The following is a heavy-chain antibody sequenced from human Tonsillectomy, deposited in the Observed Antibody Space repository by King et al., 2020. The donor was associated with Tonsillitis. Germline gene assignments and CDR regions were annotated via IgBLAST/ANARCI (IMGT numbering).Heavy chain of an antibody. CDR1: GFTFSSYA. V-gene: IGHV3-23*04. CDR3: AKRSAMVPGTGYYYGMDV. CDR2: ISGSGGST. Sequence: VQLVESGGGLVQPGGSLRLSCAASGFTFSSYAMSWVRQAPGKGLEWVSAISGSGGSTYYADSVKGRFTISGDNSKNTLYLQMNSLRAEDTAVYYCAKRSAMVPGTGYYYGMDVWGQGTTVTVSS. D-gene: IGHD5-18*01. J-gene: IGHJ6*02.